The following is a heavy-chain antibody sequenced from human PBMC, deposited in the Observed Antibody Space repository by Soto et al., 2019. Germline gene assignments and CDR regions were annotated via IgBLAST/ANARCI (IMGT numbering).Heavy chain of an antibody. CDR1: GFTFSSYA. CDR3: ARRIPFGYGMDV. V-gene: IGHV3-64*01. J-gene: IGHJ6*02. CDR2: ITSNGGNT. D-gene: IGHD2-21*01. Sequence: EVQLVESGGGLVQPGGSLRLSCAASGFTFSSYAMHWVRQAPGKGLEYVSVITSNGGNTDYASSVKGRFTISRENSKNTLYLQMGCLRAEDMAVYYCARRIPFGYGMDVWGQGTTVTVSS.